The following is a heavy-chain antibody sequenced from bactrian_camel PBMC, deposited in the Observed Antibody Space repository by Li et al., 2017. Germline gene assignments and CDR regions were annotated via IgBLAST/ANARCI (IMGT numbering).Heavy chain of an antibody. Sequence: HVQLVESGGGLVQPGGSLRLSCAASGFTFSSYYMSWVRQAPGKGLEWVSSNYTGGGSTYYADSVKGRFTISRDSAKNTLHLQLNSLKTEDTALYYCALGSGRFNYPYAFPYWGQGTQVTVS. D-gene: IGHD5*01. CDR2: NYTGGGST. V-gene: IGHV3-2*01. CDR1: GFTFSSYY. CDR3: ALGSGRFNYPYAFPY. J-gene: IGHJ4*01.